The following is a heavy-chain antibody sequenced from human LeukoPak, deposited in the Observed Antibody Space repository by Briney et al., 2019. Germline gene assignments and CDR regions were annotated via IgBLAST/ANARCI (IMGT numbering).Heavy chain of an antibody. V-gene: IGHV4-4*07. CDR3: ACTYYGSGSPRGRDY. CDR1: GGSISSYY. J-gene: IGHJ4*02. D-gene: IGHD3-10*01. CDR2: IYTSGST. Sequence: SETLSLTCTVSGGSISSYYWSWIRQPAGKGLEWIGRIYTSGSTNYNPSLKSRVTMSVDTSKNQFSLKLSSVTAADTAVYYCACTYYGSGSPRGRDYWGQGTLVTVSS.